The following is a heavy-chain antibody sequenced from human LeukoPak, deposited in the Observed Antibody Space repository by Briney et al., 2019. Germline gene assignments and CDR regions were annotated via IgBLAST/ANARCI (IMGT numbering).Heavy chain of an antibody. V-gene: IGHV3-21*01. J-gene: IGHJ4*02. CDR2: FGSDLSFR. CDR3: AKAHIRTYHNSSSWYNRHS. Sequence: GGSLRLSCAGSGFTFSHYSMNWVRQAPGKGLEWVASFGSDLSFRSVADSLKGRFTISRDNSKNTLYLQMNSLRAEDTAVYYCAKAHIRTYHNSSSWYNRHSWGQGTLVTVSS. D-gene: IGHD6-13*01. CDR1: GFTFSHYS.